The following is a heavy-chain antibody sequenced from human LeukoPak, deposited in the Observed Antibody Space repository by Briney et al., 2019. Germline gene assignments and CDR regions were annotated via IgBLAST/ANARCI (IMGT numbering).Heavy chain of an antibody. Sequence: PSETLSLTCTVSGYSISSGYYWGWIRQPPGKGLEWIGSIYHSGSAYYNPSLKSRVTISADTSKNQFSLKVSSVTAADTAVYYCATTITVTTDYWGQGTLVTVS. J-gene: IGHJ4*02. D-gene: IGHD4-17*01. CDR2: IYHSGSA. CDR1: GYSISSGYY. CDR3: ATTITVTTDY. V-gene: IGHV4-38-2*02.